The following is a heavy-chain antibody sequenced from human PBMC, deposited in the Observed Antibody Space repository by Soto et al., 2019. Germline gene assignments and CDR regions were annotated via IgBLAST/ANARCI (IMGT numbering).Heavy chain of an antibody. J-gene: IGHJ4*02. V-gene: IGHV3-23*01. D-gene: IGHD2-2*02. CDR3: ARSLCSGSSCYRRGFDF. Sequence: PGGSLRLSCAASVFTFSMFAMSWVRQAPGKGLGWGSTISDSGGSTYYAGAVKGRFTISRDSSKDTLFLQMNSLRAEDTAVYFCARSLCSGSSCYRRGFDFWGQGTLVTVSS. CDR1: VFTFSMFA. CDR2: ISDSGGST.